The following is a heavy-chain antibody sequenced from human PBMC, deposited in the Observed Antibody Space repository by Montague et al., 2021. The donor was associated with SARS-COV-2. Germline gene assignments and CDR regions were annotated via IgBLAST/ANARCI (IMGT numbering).Heavy chain of an antibody. Sequence: SETLSLTCTVSGGSISSSSYYWVWIRQPPGKGLVWIGGLYYSGSTYYNPSPKSRVTISVDTSKNQFSLKLVSVTAADTAVYYCAGDVVSSGYYAAWGQGTLVTVSS. V-gene: IGHV4-39*01. D-gene: IGHD3-22*01. CDR3: AGDVVSSGYYAA. CDR2: LYYSGST. J-gene: IGHJ4*02. CDR1: GGSISSSSYY.